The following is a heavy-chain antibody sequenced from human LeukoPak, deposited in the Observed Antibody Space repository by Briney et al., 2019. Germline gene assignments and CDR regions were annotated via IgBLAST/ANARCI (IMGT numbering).Heavy chain of an antibody. CDR3: AKARSRPVTTYYFDY. Sequence: PGRSLRLSCAASGLTFSSYGMHWVRQAPGKGLEWVAVISYDGSNKYYADSVKGRFTISRDNSKNTLYLQMNSLRAEDTAVYYCAKARSRPVTTYYFDYWGQGTLVTVSS. CDR1: GLTFSSYG. CDR2: ISYDGSNK. V-gene: IGHV3-30*18. D-gene: IGHD4-17*01. J-gene: IGHJ4*02.